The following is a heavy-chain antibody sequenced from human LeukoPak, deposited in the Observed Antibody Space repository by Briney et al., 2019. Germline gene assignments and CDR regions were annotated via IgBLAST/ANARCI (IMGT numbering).Heavy chain of an antibody. V-gene: IGHV4-34*01. D-gene: IGHD2-2*01. CDR1: GGSFSGYY. CDR3: ARARYCSSTSCPFDAFDI. J-gene: IGHJ3*02. Sequence: SETLSLTCAVYGGSFSGYYWSWIRQPPGKGLEWIGEINHSGSTNYNPSLKSRVTISVDTSKNQFSLKLSSVTAADTAVYYCARARYCSSTSCPFDAFDIWGQGTLVTVSS. CDR2: INHSGST.